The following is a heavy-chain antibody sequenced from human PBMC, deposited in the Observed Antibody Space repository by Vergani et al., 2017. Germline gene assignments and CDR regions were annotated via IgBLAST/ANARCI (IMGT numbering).Heavy chain of an antibody. CDR3: ARDGGEYDKDALDV. CDR1: GGSITSSSYY. CDR2: LSTTGGA. Sequence: QVQLQESGPGLVKPSETLSLTCTVSGGSITSSSYYWGWIRQPPGKGLEWIGSLSTTGGATHASHNPSLKSRVSISVDTSKSQFSLRLTSVTAADSAIYYCARDGGEYDKDALDVWGQGTKVTVTS. J-gene: IGHJ3*01. V-gene: IGHV4-61*01. D-gene: IGHD2-21*01.